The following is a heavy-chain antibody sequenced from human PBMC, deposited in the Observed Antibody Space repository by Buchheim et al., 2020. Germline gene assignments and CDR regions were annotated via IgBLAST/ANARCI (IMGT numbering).Heavy chain of an antibody. Sequence: QVQLVQSGAEVKKPGSSVKVSCKASGGTFSSYTISWVRQAPGQGLEWMGRIIPILGIANYAQKFQGRVTITADKPTSTAYMELSSLRSEDTAVYYCARDLRFCSGGSCYPKDNWFDPWGQGTL. CDR1: GGTFSSYT. J-gene: IGHJ5*02. V-gene: IGHV1-69*08. CDR2: IIPILGIA. CDR3: ARDLRFCSGGSCYPKDNWFDP. D-gene: IGHD2-15*01.